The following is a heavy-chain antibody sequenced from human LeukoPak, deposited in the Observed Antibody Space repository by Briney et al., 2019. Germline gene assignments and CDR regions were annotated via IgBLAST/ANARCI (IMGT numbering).Heavy chain of an antibody. V-gene: IGHV3-23*01. CDR3: AKGYCSGGRCYGCDY. CDR2: ISGSGGST. D-gene: IGHD2-15*01. CDR1: GFTFSSFA. J-gene: IGHJ4*02. Sequence: GGSLRLSCAASGFTFSSFAMNWVRQAPGKGLERVSAISGSGGSTYYADSVKGRFTISRDNSKNTLYLQMNSLRAEDTAVYYCAKGYCSGGRCYGCDYWGQGTLVTVSS.